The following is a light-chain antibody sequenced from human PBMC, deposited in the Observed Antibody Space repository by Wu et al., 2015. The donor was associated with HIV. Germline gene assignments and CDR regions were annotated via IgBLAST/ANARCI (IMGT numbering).Light chain of an antibody. CDR3: QKYNSDPPWT. J-gene: IGKJ1*01. Sequence: QMTQSPSFLSASVGDRVTLTCRASQDINIYLTWYQQKPGKVPKLLIHGASFLAPGVPSRFSGSRFGTNFTLTISNLQPDDVATYYCQKYNSDPPWTFGQGTRVE. CDR2: GAS. CDR1: QDINIY. V-gene: IGKV1-27*01.